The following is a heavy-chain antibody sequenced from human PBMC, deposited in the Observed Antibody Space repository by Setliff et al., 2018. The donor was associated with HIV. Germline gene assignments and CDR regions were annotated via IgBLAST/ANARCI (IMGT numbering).Heavy chain of an antibody. D-gene: IGHD2-21*02. CDR3: ARHDGTYCGGDCYLLGYFDL. V-gene: IGHV4-39*01. Sequence: KPSETLSLTCTVSGGSISSSSYYWGWIRQSPGKGLEWIGSGFHSGTTYYNPSLKSRVTISVDTSKNQFSLKLSSVTAADTAVYYCARHDGTYCGGDCYLLGYFDLWGRGTLVTVSS. CDR1: GGSISSSSYY. CDR2: GFHSGTT. J-gene: IGHJ2*01.